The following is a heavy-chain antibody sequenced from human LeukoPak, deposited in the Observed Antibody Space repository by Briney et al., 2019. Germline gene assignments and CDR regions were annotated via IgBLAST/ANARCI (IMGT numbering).Heavy chain of an antibody. J-gene: IGHJ4*02. CDR1: GYTFTGYY. V-gene: IGHV1-2*02. Sequence: ASVKVSCKASGYTFTGYYMHWVRQAPGQGLEWMGWINPNSGGTNYAQKFQGRVTMTRDTSISTAYMELSRLRSDDTAVYYCARSPHILTGENFDYWGQGTLVTVSS. D-gene: IGHD3-9*01. CDR2: INPNSGGT. CDR3: ARSPHILTGENFDY.